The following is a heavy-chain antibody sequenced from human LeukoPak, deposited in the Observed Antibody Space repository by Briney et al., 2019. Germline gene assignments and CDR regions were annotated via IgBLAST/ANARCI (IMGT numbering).Heavy chain of an antibody. Sequence: GASVKVSCKASGYTFTAYYMNWVRQAPGQGLEWMGIINPIGGSTTYAQMFQGRVTMTRDTSTSTVYMEVSSLRSEDTAVYYCARCEYQAHSDHYGMDAWGQGTTVTVSS. CDR3: ARCEYQAHSDHYGMDA. CDR1: GYTFTAYY. CDR2: INPIGGST. J-gene: IGHJ6*02. D-gene: IGHD2-2*01. V-gene: IGHV1-46*01.